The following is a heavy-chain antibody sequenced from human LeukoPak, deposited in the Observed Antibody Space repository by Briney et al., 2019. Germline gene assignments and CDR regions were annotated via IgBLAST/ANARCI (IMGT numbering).Heavy chain of an antibody. J-gene: IGHJ4*02. CDR2: IHYSGST. Sequence: SEALSLTCTVSGGSISSYYWTWIRQPPGKGLEWIGYIHYSGSTNYKASLKSRVTISLDTSKNQFSLRMTSVTAADPAVYYCARGGGPPSYLDFWGQGTLVTVSS. CDR3: ARGGGPPSYLDF. V-gene: IGHV4-59*01. D-gene: IGHD3-16*01. CDR1: GGSISSYY.